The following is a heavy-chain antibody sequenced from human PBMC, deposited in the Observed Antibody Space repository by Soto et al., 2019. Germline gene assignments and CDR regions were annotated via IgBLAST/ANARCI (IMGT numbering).Heavy chain of an antibody. CDR3: AKDLGPPVRSHYPYWYFDV. CDR2: ISGSGGAT. V-gene: IGHV3-23*01. CDR1: GFTFSSYA. J-gene: IGHJ2*01. Sequence: EVQLLESGGGLVQPGGSLSLSCAASGFTFSSYAMSWVRQTPGKGLEWVAGISGSGGATYYADAVKGRLTISRDNSTNPPYLQMNSLRDYDTAVYYCAKDLGPPVRSHYPYWYFDVWGRGTLVTVSS. D-gene: IGHD3-10*01.